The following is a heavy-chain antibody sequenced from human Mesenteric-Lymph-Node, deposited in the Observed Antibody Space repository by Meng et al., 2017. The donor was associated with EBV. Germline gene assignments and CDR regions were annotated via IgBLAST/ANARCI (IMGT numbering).Heavy chain of an antibody. CDR3: ARWYSSTWYGGTDY. V-gene: IGHV1-18*01. Sequence: VQLLQSGAGVKKPGASVKVSCKASDYSFISNGISWVRQAPGQGLEWMGWISAQNGNTNYAQKFEGRVTMTTDTSTSTTFMELRNLRPDDTAVYYCARWYSSTWYGGTDYWGQGSLVTVSS. D-gene: IGHD6-13*01. CDR2: ISAQNGNT. J-gene: IGHJ4*02. CDR1: DYSFISNG.